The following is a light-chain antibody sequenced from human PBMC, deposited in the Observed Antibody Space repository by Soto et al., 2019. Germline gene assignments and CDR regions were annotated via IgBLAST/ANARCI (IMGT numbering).Light chain of an antibody. CDR2: GAS. Sequence: EVVLTQSPGTLSLSPGERATLSCRASQNVPANYLAWYQQKPGQSPRLLMSGASKRATGVPDRFSGSGSETDFTFTISGLEPEDFAVYYCQHYGHALWAFXQGTKADIK. CDR1: QNVPANY. CDR3: QHYGHALWA. V-gene: IGKV3-20*01. J-gene: IGKJ1*01.